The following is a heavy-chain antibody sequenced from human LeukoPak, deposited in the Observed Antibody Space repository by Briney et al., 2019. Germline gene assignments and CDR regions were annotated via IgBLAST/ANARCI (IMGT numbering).Heavy chain of an antibody. J-gene: IGHJ6*03. CDR3: TTDRETGTTTVWYYYYYYMDV. CDR1: GFTFSNAW. Sequence: PGGSLRLSCAASGFTFSNAWMSWVRQAPGKGLEWVGRIKSKTDGGTTDYAAPVKGRFTISRDDSKNTLYLQMNSLKTEDTAVYYCTTDRETGTTTVWYYYYYYMDVWGKGTTVTVSS. D-gene: IGHD1-7*01. CDR2: IKSKTDGGTT. V-gene: IGHV3-15*01.